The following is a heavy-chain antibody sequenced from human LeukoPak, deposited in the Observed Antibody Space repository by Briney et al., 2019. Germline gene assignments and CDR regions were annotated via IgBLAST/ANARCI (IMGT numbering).Heavy chain of an antibody. Sequence: ASVKVSCKASGYTFTSYYMHWVRQAPGQGLEWMGIINPSGGITSYAQKFQGRVTMTRDTSTSTVYMELSSLRSEDTAVYYCARDWPSLVKGGSEPIHPLPTLDYWGQGTLVTVSS. V-gene: IGHV1-46*01. CDR3: ARDWPSLVKGGSEPIHPLPTLDY. CDR1: GYTFTSYY. CDR2: INPSGGIT. J-gene: IGHJ4*02. D-gene: IGHD3-16*01.